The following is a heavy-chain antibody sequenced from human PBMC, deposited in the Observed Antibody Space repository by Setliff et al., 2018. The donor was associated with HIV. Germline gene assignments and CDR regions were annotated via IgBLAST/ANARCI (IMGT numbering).Heavy chain of an antibody. D-gene: IGHD6-6*01. J-gene: IGHJ4*02. V-gene: IGHV3-7*01. Sequence: PGGSLRLSCAASGFAFSDFSMSWVRQDPGKGLEWVAKIKNDGSEKYYVDSVEGRFTISRDNAKNSLYLEMNSLTVEDTALYYCARDWPSSTAAGDCWGQGTLVTVSS. CDR1: GFAFSDFS. CDR3: ARDWPSSTAAGDC. CDR2: IKNDGSEK.